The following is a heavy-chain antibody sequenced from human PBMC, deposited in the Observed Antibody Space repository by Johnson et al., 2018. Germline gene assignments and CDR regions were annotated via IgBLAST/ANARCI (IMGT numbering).Heavy chain of an antibody. V-gene: IGHV3-23*01. Sequence: VQSGGSLRLXCAASGFTFSSNAMSWVRQAPGKGLEWVSSISDSGSSTYYADSVKGRFTISRDNSKNTLYLQMNSLRAEDTAVYYCAKDLELRFAVEYMDVWGKGTTVTVSS. CDR1: GFTFSSNA. CDR2: ISDSGSST. D-gene: IGHD5-12*01. CDR3: AKDLELRFAVEYMDV. J-gene: IGHJ6*03.